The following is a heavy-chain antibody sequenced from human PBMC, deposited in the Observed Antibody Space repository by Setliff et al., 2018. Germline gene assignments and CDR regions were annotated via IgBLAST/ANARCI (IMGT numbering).Heavy chain of an antibody. D-gene: IGHD5-12*01. Sequence: PQGSLRLSCVVSGVVFRNYHLNWARQTPEKGLEWVSSFSGSNEYIKYADSVKGRFTISRDSAENAVYLRMNNLSAEDTAVYYCAGSRAWIPIFDSWGQGILVTVSS. CDR2: FSGSNEYI. CDR1: GVVFRNYH. CDR3: AGSRAWIPIFDS. V-gene: IGHV3-21*01. J-gene: IGHJ4*02.